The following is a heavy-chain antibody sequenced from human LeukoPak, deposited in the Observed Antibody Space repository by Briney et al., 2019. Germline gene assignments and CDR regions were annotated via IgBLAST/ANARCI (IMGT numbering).Heavy chain of an antibody. CDR3: AKDYSSGWYDY. D-gene: IGHD6-19*01. Sequence: GGSLRLSCAASGFTLSNYAMSWVRQAPGKGLEWVSTISDSAGSPYYADSVKGRFTISRDSSKNTLSLQMNSLRAEDTAVYYCAKDYSSGWYDYWGQGTVVTVPS. CDR1: GFTLSNYA. CDR2: ISDSAGSP. J-gene: IGHJ4*02. V-gene: IGHV3-23*01.